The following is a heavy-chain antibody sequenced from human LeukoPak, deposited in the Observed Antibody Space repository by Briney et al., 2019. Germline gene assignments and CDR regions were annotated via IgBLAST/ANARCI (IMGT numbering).Heavy chain of an antibody. CDR2: ICYSGST. J-gene: IGHJ2*01. D-gene: IGHD1-26*01. Sequence: SETLSLTCTVSGGSISSYYRHWIRQPPGMGLVWIARICYSGSTNYNPSLKSRVIISVDASKDQFFLRLTSGTAADTAVYYCARSFLGDWYFDLWGRGTLVTVSS. CDR3: ARSFLGDWYFDL. CDR1: GGSISSYY. V-gene: IGHV4-59*01.